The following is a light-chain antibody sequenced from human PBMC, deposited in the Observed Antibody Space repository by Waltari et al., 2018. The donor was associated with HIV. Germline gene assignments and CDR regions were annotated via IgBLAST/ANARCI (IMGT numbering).Light chain of an antibody. CDR1: SSNSGSHY. Sequence: QSVLTQPPSASRTPGQRLTIYCSGSSSNSGSHYLDWYPQLPGPAPKLLIYSNNQRPSGVPDRSSGSKSGTSASLAISGLQSVDEADYYCAAWDDSLNAWVFGGGTKLTVL. J-gene: IGLJ3*02. CDR3: AAWDDSLNAWV. V-gene: IGLV1-44*01. CDR2: SNN.